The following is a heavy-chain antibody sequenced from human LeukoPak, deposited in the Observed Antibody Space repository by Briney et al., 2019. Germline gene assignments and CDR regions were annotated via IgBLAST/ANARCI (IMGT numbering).Heavy chain of an antibody. CDR2: ISAYNGDT. D-gene: IGHD2-2*01. V-gene: IGHV1-18*01. J-gene: IGHJ3*02. CDR3: ARDLPVGPAAKDAFDI. Sequence: GASVKVSCKASGYTFTSYGFIWVRQAPGQGLEWMGWISAYNGDTNYAQKFQGRVTMTTDTSISTAYMELSRLRSDDTAVYYCARDLPVGPAAKDAFDIWGQGTMVTVSS. CDR1: GYTFTSYG.